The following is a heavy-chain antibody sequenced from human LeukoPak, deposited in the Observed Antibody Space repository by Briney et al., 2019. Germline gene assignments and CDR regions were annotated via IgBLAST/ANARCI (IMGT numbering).Heavy chain of an antibody. D-gene: IGHD2-15*01. J-gene: IGHJ4*02. CDR3: ASCFLSGGSCYYFDY. Sequence: PGRSLRLSCAASGFTFSSYGMHWVRQAPGKGLEWVAVIWYDGSNKYYADSVKGRFTISRDNSKNTLYLQMNSLRAEDTAVYYCASCFLSGGSCYYFDYWGQGTLVTVSS. CDR2: IWYDGSNK. CDR1: GFTFSSYG. V-gene: IGHV3-33*01.